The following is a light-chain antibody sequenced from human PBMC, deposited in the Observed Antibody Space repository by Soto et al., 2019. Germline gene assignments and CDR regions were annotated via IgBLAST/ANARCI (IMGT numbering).Light chain of an antibody. CDR1: QDISRF. CDR2: ETS. J-gene: IGKJ2*01. CDR3: LQHNSYPYT. V-gene: IGKV1-17*03. Sequence: DVQMTQSPSAMSASVGDRGTITCRATQDISRFVAWFQQNPGKAPERLIYETSTLQPGVPSRFSGSGSGTEFTLAISGLQPEDVETYSCLQHNSYPYTFGQGTKLEI.